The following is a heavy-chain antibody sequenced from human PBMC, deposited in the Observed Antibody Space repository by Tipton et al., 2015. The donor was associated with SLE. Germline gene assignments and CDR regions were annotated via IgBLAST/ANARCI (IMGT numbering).Heavy chain of an antibody. D-gene: IGHD6-6*01. J-gene: IGHJ4*02. CDR2: INHNGST. Sequence: TLSLTCAVYGGSFSGYYWSWIRQPPGKGLEWIGEINHNGSTNYNPSLKSRVTISVDTSKNQFSLKLSSVTAADTAVYYCARVRRIAARPDNWGQGTLVTVSS. CDR3: ARVRRIAARPDN. V-gene: IGHV4-34*01. CDR1: GGSFSGYY.